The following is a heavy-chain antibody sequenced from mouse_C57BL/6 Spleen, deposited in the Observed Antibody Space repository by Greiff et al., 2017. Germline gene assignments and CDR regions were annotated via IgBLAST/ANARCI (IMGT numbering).Heavy chain of an antibody. CDR2: IDPSDSYT. D-gene: IGHD1-1*01. V-gene: IGHV1-59*01. CDR1: GYTFTSYW. CDR3: ARRGYGSSYWYFDV. Sequence: QVQLQQPGAELVRPETSVKLSCKASGYTFTSYWMHWVKQRPGQGLEWIGVIDPSDSYTNYNQKFKGKATMTVDTSSSTAYMQLSSLTSEDSAVYYCARRGYGSSYWYFDVWGTGTTVTVSS. J-gene: IGHJ1*03.